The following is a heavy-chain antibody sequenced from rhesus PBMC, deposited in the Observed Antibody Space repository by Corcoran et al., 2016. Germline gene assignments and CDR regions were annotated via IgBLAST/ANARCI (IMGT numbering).Heavy chain of an antibody. J-gene: IGHJ4*01. Sequence: DVQLVESGGVLVKPGGSLRLSCVASGLPFSSYEMHWVRQAPGKGLEWVSVISEIDVTTYYADSVKCRFTIARDNAKNSLFLQMNSLRAEDTAVYYCTRGVAGFDYWGQGVLVTVSS. CDR3: TRGVAGFDY. V-gene: IGHV3-100*02. CDR2: ISEIDVTT. D-gene: IGHD2-33*01. CDR1: GLPFSSYE.